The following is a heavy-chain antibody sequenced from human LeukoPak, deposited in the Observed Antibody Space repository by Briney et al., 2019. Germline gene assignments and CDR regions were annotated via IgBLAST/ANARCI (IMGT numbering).Heavy chain of an antibody. CDR1: GFTFSSYA. CDR3: ASPRWGICSGGSCPNYYYYYGMDV. J-gene: IGHJ6*02. D-gene: IGHD2-15*01. CDR2: ISYDGSNK. V-gene: IGHV3-30-3*01. Sequence: GRSLRLSCAASGFTFSSYAMHWVRQAPGKGLEWVAVISYDGSNKYYADSVKGRFTISRDNSKNTLYLQMNSLRAEDTAVYYCASPRWGICSGGSCPNYYYYYGMDVWGQGTTVTVSS.